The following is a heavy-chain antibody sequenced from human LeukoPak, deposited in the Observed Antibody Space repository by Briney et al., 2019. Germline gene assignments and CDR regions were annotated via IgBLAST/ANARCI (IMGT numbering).Heavy chain of an antibody. J-gene: IGHJ3*01. CDR2: ISSSSSYI. D-gene: IGHD3-22*01. V-gene: IGHV3-11*03. CDR1: GFTFRDYY. Sequence: PGGSLRLSCVASGFTFRDYYMSWIRRAPGKGLEWVSYISSSSSYIDYADSVKGRFTISRDNAKNSLHLQMKSLRAEDTAVYYCASPLYDNSGYFYAFDVWGQGTLVTVSS. CDR3: ASPLYDNSGYFYAFDV.